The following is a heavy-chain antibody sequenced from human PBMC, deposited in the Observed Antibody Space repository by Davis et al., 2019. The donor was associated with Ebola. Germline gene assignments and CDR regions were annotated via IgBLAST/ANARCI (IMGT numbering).Heavy chain of an antibody. CDR3: ARGNYYDSSAFAFDL. V-gene: IGHV4-30-2*01. CDR2: IYHTGNT. CDR1: GGAISGSDYA. D-gene: IGHD3-22*01. J-gene: IGHJ3*01. Sequence: LRLSCTVSGGAISGSDYAWTWIRLPPGEGLDWIGYIYHTGNTYYNPSLKSRVTISVDRSRNQFSLKLNSVTAADTAVYYCARGNYYDSSAFAFDLWGQGTLVTVSS.